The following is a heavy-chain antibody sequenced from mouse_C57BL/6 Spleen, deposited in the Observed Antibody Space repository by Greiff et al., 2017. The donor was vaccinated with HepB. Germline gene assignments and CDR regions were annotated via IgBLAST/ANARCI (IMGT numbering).Heavy chain of an antibody. D-gene: IGHD2-3*01. J-gene: IGHJ2*01. CDR3: ARGVYDGFYYFDY. V-gene: IGHV1-22*01. Sequence: EVKLQQSGPELVKPGASVKMSCKASGYTFTDYNMHWVKQSHGKSLEWIGYINPNNGGTSYNQKFKGKATLTVNKSSSTAYMELRSLTSEDSAVYYCARGVYDGFYYFDYWGQGTTLTVSS. CDR2: INPNNGGT. CDR1: GYTFTDYN.